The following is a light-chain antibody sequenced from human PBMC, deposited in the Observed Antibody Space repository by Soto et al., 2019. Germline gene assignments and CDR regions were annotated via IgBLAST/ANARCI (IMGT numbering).Light chain of an antibody. CDR1: QSVSRN. Sequence: EIVLTQSPATLSLSPGERATLSCRASQSVSRNLAWYQQKPGQAPRLLIYGASTRATGIPARFSGSGSGTEFTLTISSLQSEDFAVYYCQQYNTWPYTFGQGTKLEIK. V-gene: IGKV3-15*01. J-gene: IGKJ2*01. CDR2: GAS. CDR3: QQYNTWPYT.